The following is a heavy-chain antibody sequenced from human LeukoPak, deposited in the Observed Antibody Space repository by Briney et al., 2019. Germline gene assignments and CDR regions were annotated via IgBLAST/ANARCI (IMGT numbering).Heavy chain of an antibody. V-gene: IGHV1-18*01. CDR3: ARSLDIVVVPAAIRRRESGFDP. CDR1: GYTFTSYG. J-gene: IGHJ5*02. CDR2: ISAYNGNT. D-gene: IGHD2-2*02. Sequence: ASVKVSCKASGYTFTSYGISWVRQAPGQGLEWMGWISAYNGNTNYAQKLQGRVTMTTDTSTSTAYMELRSLRSDDTAVYYCARSLDIVVVPAAIRRRESGFDPWGQGTLVTVSS.